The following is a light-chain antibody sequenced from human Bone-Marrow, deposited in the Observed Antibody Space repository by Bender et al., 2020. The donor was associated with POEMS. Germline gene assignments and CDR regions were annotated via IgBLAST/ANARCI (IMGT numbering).Light chain of an antibody. CDR3: NSYTTSVTRV. Sequence: QSALTQPPSVSGSPGQSVTISCTGTSSDIGTFDLVSWYQQTPGTAPKLMIYEGTKRPSGVSDRFSGSKSGNTASLTISGLQPEDEADYYCNSYTTSVTRVFGGGTRLTVL. CDR1: SSDIGTFDL. CDR2: EGT. V-gene: IGLV2-18*02. J-gene: IGLJ2*01.